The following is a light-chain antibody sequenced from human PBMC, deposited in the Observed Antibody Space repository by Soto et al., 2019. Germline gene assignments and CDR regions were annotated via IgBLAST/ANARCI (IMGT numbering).Light chain of an antibody. CDR1: ESVGGS. CDR2: GAS. V-gene: IGKV3-15*01. Sequence: EILMTQSPATLSVSPGEGATLSCRASESVGGSLAWYQQKSGQAPRLLISGASRRANGIPARFSGSGSGTDFTLINSSLQSEDFAVYYCQQYYQWPLTFGGGTKVEIK. J-gene: IGKJ4*02. CDR3: QQYYQWPLT.